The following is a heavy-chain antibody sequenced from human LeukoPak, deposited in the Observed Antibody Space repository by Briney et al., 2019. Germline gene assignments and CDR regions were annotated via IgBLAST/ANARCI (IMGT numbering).Heavy chain of an antibody. Sequence: ASVKVSCKASGYTFTSYGISWVRQAPGQGLEWMGWISAYNGNTNYAQKLQGRVTMTTDTTTSTAYMELRSLRSDDTAVYYCARTLYGAYPFDYWGQGTLVTVSS. CDR3: ARTLYGAYPFDY. D-gene: IGHD4-17*01. CDR1: GYTFTSYG. CDR2: ISAYNGNT. V-gene: IGHV1-18*01. J-gene: IGHJ4*02.